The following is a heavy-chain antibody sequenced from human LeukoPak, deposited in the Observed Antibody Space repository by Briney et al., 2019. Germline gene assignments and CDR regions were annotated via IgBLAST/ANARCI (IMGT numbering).Heavy chain of an antibody. CDR3: AKGRGAFDI. V-gene: IGHV3-23*01. Sequence: PGGSLRLSCAATGFTFSSYAMSWGRQAPGKGLEWVSSISGSGGSTYYADSVKGRFTISRDNSKNTLYLQMNSLRAEDTAVYYCAKGRGAFDIWGQGTMVTVSS. J-gene: IGHJ3*02. CDR2: ISGSGGST. D-gene: IGHD3-10*01. CDR1: GFTFSSYA.